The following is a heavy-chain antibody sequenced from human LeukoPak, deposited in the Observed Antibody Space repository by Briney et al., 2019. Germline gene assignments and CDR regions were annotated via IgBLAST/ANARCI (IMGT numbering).Heavy chain of an antibody. J-gene: IGHJ4*02. CDR3: ARGSSGWYGDFDY. V-gene: IGHV4-59*01. Sequence: PSETLSLTCTVSGGSISSYYWSWIRQPPGKGLEWIGYIYYSGSTNYNPSLKSRVTISVDTSKNQFSLKLSSVTAADTAVYHCARGSSGWYGDFDYWGQGTLVTVSS. D-gene: IGHD6-19*01. CDR2: IYYSGST. CDR1: GGSISSYY.